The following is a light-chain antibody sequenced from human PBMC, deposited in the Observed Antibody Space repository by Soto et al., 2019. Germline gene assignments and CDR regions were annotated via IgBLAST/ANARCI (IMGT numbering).Light chain of an antibody. V-gene: IGLV1-51*01. J-gene: IGLJ2*01. CDR2: DNY. CDR3: GTWDSRLSAVV. CDR1: SSNIGNNF. Sequence: QSVLTQPPSLSAARGQKVTISCSGSSSNIGNNFVSWYQQVPGTAPKLLIYDNYKRPSGIPDRFSGSKSGTSATLAITGLQTGDEADYYCGTWDSRLSAVVFGGGTKLTVL.